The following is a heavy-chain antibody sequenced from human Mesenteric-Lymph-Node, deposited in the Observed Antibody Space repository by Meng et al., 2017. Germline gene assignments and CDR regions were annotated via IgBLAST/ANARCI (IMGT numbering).Heavy chain of an antibody. Sequence: GESLKISCAASGFTFSSYAMHWVRQAPGKGLEWVGVISYDGSNKYYADSVKGRFTISKDNSKNTLYLQKNSLRAEDTAVYYCARGKLRCDVWGQGTTVTVSS. CDR2: ISYDGSNK. V-gene: IGHV3-30*01. CDR1: GFTFSSYA. CDR3: ARGKLRCDV. J-gene: IGHJ6*02. D-gene: IGHD4-17*01.